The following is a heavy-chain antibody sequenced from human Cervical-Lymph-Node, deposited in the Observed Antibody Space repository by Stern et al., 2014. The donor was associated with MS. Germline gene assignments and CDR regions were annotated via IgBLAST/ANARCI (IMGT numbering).Heavy chain of an antibody. D-gene: IGHD2-15*01. CDR1: GYTFTSYG. V-gene: IGHV1-18*01. CDR2: ISAYNGNT. Sequence: VQLLQSGAEVKKPGASVKVSCTASGYTFTSYGISWGRQPPRQGLEWMGWISAYNGNTTYAHKLQGRVTMTTDTSTSPAYMELRSMRSDDTAVYYCARGLLGSENAFDIWGQGTMVTVSS. J-gene: IGHJ3*02. CDR3: ARGLLGSENAFDI.